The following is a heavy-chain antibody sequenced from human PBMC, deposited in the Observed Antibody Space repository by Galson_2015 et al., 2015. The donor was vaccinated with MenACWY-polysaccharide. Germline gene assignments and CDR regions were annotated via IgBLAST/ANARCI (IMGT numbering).Heavy chain of an antibody. D-gene: IGHD3-9*01. CDR1: GYSFTTYW. J-gene: IGHJ4*02. V-gene: IGHV5-51*03. CDR3: ARRFWNLEYLDW. Sequence: QSGAEVKKPGESLRISCKGSGYSFTTYWIAWVRQMPGKGLEWMGIIYPGDSDTRYSPSFQGQVIISADKSGDTAYLQWSSLKASDTAMYYGARRFWNLEYLDWRGQGTLVPVSS. CDR2: IYPGDSDT.